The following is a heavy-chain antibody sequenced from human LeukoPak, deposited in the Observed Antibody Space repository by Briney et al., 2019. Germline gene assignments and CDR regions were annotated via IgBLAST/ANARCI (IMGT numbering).Heavy chain of an antibody. J-gene: IGHJ4*02. CDR2: ISYDGSNK. D-gene: IGHD2-15*01. CDR3: AKANCSGGSCSYFDY. Sequence: GGSLRLSCAASGFTFSSYGMHWVRQAPGKGLEWLAVISYDGSNKYYADSVKGRFTISRDNSKNTLYLQMNRLRAEETAVYYCAKANCSGGSCSYFDYWSQRTLVTVYS. V-gene: IGHV3-30*18. CDR1: GFTFSSYG.